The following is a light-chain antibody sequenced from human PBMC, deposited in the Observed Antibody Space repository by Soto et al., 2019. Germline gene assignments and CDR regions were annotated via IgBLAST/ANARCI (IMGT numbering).Light chain of an antibody. CDR2: EVS. CDR1: SSDVGGYNY. Sequence: QSALTQPPSASGSPGQSVTISCTGTSSDVGGYNYVSWYQQHPGKAPKLMIYEVSKRPSGVPDRFSGSKSGNTASLTVSGLQAEDEADYYCSSDAGSNTVPYVFGTGTKLTVL. CDR3: SSDAGSNTVPYV. J-gene: IGLJ1*01. V-gene: IGLV2-8*01.